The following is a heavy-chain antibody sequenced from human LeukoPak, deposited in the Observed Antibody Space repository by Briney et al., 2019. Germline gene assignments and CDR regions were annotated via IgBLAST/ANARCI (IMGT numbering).Heavy chain of an antibody. D-gene: IGHD2-15*01. Sequence: SVKVSCKASGGTFSSYAISWVRQAPGQGLEWMGGIIPILGTANYAQKFQGRVTITTDESTSTAYMELSSLRSEDTAVYYCARSPRDDCSGGSCYSGDYYYMDVWGKGTTVPVSS. V-gene: IGHV1-69*05. J-gene: IGHJ6*03. CDR2: IIPILGTA. CDR1: GGTFSSYA. CDR3: ARSPRDDCSGGSCYSGDYYYMDV.